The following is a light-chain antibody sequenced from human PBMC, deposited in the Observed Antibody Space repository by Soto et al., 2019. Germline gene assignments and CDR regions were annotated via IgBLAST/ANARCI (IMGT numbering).Light chain of an antibody. Sequence: EIVMTQSPATLSVSPGERATLSCRASQSVNSNLAWYRQKPDQAPRLLISDASTRATGVPARFSGSGSGTEFTRTISSLQSEDSGIYYCQQYNFWPPLTFGGGTKVEIK. CDR3: QQYNFWPPLT. CDR1: QSVNSN. CDR2: DAS. J-gene: IGKJ4*01. V-gene: IGKV3-15*01.